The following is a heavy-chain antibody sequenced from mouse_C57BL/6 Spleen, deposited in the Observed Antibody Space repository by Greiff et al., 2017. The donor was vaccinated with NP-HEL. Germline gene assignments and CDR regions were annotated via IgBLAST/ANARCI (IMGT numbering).Heavy chain of an antibody. CDR2: IDPEKGDT. V-gene: IGHV14-4*01. D-gene: IGHD2-5*01. J-gene: IGHJ3*01. CDR1: GFNIKDDY. Sequence: VQLQQSGAELVRPGASVKLSCTASGFNIKDDYMHWVKQRPEQGLEWIGWIDPEKGDTEYASKFQGKATITADTSSNTAYLQLSSLTSEDTAVYYCTTLYYSNYWGQGTLVTVSA. CDR3: TTLYYSNY.